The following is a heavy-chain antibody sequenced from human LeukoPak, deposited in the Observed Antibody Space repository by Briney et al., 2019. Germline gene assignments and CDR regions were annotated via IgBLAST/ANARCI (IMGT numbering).Heavy chain of an antibody. CDR1: GGSLSSTSSY. J-gene: IGHJ4*02. CDR2: IHYGGNT. Sequence: SETLSLTCTVSGGSLSSTSSYWGWVRQPPGKGLEWIGYIHYGGNTNYNPSLKTRVTISFDTSKNQFSLNLISATAADTAVYYCARLPGGYWGQGTLVIVSS. V-gene: IGHV4-39*01. D-gene: IGHD1-26*01. CDR3: ARLPGGY.